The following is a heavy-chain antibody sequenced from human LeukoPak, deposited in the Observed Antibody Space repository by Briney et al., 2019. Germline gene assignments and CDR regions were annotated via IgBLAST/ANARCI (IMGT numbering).Heavy chain of an antibody. Sequence: PSETLSLTCTVSGGSISSYYWSWIRQSPGKGLEWIGYVYYSGSTNYNPSLKSRITISVDTSKNQFSLKLSSVTAADTAVYYCARHAAPGRPYFDCWGQGTLVTVSS. CDR1: GGSISSYY. D-gene: IGHD6-13*01. J-gene: IGHJ4*02. CDR2: VYYSGST. CDR3: ARHAAPGRPYFDC. V-gene: IGHV4-59*01.